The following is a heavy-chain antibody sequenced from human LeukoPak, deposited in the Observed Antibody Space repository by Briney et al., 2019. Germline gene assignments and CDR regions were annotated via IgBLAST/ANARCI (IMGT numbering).Heavy chain of an antibody. CDR3: AKNYGDYWTYYYYYMDV. CDR1: GFTFSSYA. J-gene: IGHJ6*03. Sequence: GGSLGLSCAASGFTFSSYAMSWVRQAPGKGLEWVSAISGSGGTTYYADSVKGRFTISRDNSKTTLYLQMNSLRAEDTAIYYCAKNYGDYWTYYYYYMDVWGGGTTVTVSS. D-gene: IGHD4-17*01. CDR2: ISGSGGTT. V-gene: IGHV3-23*01.